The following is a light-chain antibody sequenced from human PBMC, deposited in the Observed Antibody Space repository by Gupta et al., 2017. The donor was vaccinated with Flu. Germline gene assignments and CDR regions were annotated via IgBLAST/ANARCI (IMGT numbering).Light chain of an antibody. CDR3: QAWDSGAWV. CDR1: KLGDKF. CDR2: QDS. J-gene: IGLJ3*02. V-gene: IGLV3-1*01. Sequence: YALTQPPSVSVSPGQTATIACSGNKLGDKFTSWYQHIPGQSPVLVIYQDSKRPSGIPDRFSGSNSGNTATLVISGTQTMDEADYYCQAWDSGAWVFGGGTKLTVL.